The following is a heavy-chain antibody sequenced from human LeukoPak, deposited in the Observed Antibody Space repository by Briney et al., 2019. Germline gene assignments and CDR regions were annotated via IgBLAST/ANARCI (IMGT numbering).Heavy chain of an antibody. CDR3: ARAMVRGVIPY. J-gene: IGHJ4*02. V-gene: IGHV3-30*03. D-gene: IGHD3-10*01. CDR2: ISYDGSNE. Sequence: QPGGSLRLSCAASGFTFSSYGMHWVRQAPGKGLERVAIISYDGSNEYYADSVKGRFTISRDNSRNIMNLQTDSLRPEDTALYYCARAMVRGVIPYWGQGTLVTVSS. CDR1: GFTFSSYG.